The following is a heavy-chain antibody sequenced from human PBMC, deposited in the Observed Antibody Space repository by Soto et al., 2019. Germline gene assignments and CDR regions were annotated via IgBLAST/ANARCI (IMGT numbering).Heavy chain of an antibody. Sequence: EVQLVESGGTLVQPGGSLRLSCAASGFDFSAHWLHWVRQAPGKGLEWVANIKEDGSVKHFVDTMRGRFTISRDNAKNSLYLQLNSLRVEDTAVYYCAGESYGTLDYWGQGALVSVSS. J-gene: IGHJ4*02. CDR1: GFDFSAHW. V-gene: IGHV3-7*05. CDR3: AGESYGTLDY. CDR2: IKEDGSVK. D-gene: IGHD1-26*01.